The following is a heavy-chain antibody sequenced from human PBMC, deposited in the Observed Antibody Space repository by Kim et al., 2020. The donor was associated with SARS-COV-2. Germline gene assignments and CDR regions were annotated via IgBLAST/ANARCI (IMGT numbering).Heavy chain of an antibody. CDR1: GFIVSNNY. J-gene: IGHJ6*02. CDR3: AREGPSSPTDV. V-gene: IGHV3-53*01. CDR2: IYSGGTT. Sequence: GGSLRLSCAASGFIVSNNYMSWVRQAPGKRLEWFSIIYSGGTTYYADSVKGRFTISRDDSKNTVYLQMNSLRAEDTAVYYCAREGPSSPTDVWGQGTTVTVSS. D-gene: IGHD6-13*01.